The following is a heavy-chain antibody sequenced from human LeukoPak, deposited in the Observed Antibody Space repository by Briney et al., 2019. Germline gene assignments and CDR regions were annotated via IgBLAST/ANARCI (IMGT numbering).Heavy chain of an antibody. J-gene: IGHJ3*02. D-gene: IGHD3-3*01. Sequence: SQTLSLTCTVSGGSISSGDYYWSWIRQPPGKGLEWIGYIYYSGSTYYNPSLKSRVTISVDTSKNQFSLKLSSVTAADTAVYYCTRALTDFWSGYYHLGAFDIWGQGTMVTVSS. CDR2: IYYSGST. CDR3: TRALTDFWSGYYHLGAFDI. V-gene: IGHV4-30-4*08. CDR1: GGSISSGDYY.